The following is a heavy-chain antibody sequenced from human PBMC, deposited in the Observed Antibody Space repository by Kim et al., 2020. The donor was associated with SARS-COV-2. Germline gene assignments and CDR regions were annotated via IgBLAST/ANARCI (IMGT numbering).Heavy chain of an antibody. CDR1: GGSFSGYY. D-gene: IGHD3-10*01. CDR3: ARGDYYGSGSYRSMDV. CDR2: INHSGST. J-gene: IGHJ6*02. V-gene: IGHV4-34*01. Sequence: SETLSLTCAVYGGSFSGYYWSWIRQPPGKGLEWIGEINHSGSTNYNPSLKSRVTISVDTSKNQFSLKLSSVTAADTAVYYCARGDYYGSGSYRSMDVWGQGTTVTVSS.